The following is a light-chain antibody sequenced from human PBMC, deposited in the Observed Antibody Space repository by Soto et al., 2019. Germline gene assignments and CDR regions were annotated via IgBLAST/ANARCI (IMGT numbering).Light chain of an antibody. Sequence: QLVLTQSPSASASLGASVKLTCTLSSGHSSFAIAWHQQQPEKGPRYLMRVNSDGSHTKGDGIPDRFAGSSSGAERYLTISGLQSEDEADYYCQTWATGIRVFGGGTKVTVL. J-gene: IGLJ3*02. CDR1: SGHSSFA. CDR2: VNSDGSH. V-gene: IGLV4-69*01. CDR3: QTWATGIRV.